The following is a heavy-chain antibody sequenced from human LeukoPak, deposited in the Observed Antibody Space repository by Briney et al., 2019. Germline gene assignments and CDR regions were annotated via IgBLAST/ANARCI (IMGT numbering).Heavy chain of an antibody. CDR2: INHSGST. D-gene: IGHD3-3*01. J-gene: IGHJ6*03. Sequence: SETLTLTCAVYGGSFSGNYWNWIRQSPGKGLEWIGEINHSGSTNYNPSLKSRVRMSVDTSKNQFSLKLSSATAADTAVYYCARGRGATILGVVITRNYYIDVWGKGTPVSVSS. CDR3: ARGRGATILGVVITRNYYIDV. V-gene: IGHV4-34*01. CDR1: GGSFSGNY.